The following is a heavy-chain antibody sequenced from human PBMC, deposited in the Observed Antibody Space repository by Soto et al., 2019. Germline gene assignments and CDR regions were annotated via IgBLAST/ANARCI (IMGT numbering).Heavy chain of an antibody. J-gene: IGHJ4*02. Sequence: EVQLLESGGGLVQPGGSLRLSCEASGFTFSNYPMPWVRQAQGRGLEWVSVITGSGGGTYFVDSVKGRFTISRDNSKNTVYLQMNSLRAEDTAVYYCAKRPLTAAGFDYWGQGTLVTVSS. CDR3: AKRPLTAAGFDY. V-gene: IGHV3-23*01. CDR1: GFTFSNYP. CDR2: ITGSGGGT. D-gene: IGHD6-13*01.